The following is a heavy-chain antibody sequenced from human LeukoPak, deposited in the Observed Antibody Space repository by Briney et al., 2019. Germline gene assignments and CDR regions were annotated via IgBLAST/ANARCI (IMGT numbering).Heavy chain of an antibody. CDR1: GYSFTNYW. J-gene: IGHJ4*02. V-gene: IGHV5-51*01. CDR2: IYPGDSDT. D-gene: IGHD5-12*01. CDR3: ALRGAYDDRFDF. Sequence: GESLKISWRGSGYSFTNYWIAWVRQMPGKTLDWMGIIYPGDSDTRYNPSFQGQVTISADKSISTAYLQWRSLKASDTAMYYCALRGAYDDRFDFWGQGTLVTVSS.